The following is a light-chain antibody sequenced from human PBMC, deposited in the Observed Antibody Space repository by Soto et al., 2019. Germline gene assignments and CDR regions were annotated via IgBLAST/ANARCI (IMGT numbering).Light chain of an antibody. CDR2: DVT. CDR3: SSYTTSSTLV. J-gene: IGLJ2*01. CDR1: SSDVGVYNY. Sequence: QSALTQPASVSGSPGQSITISCTGTSSDVGVYNYVSWYQQHPGKAPTLMIFDVTNRPSGVSNRFSGSKSGNTASLTISGLHAEDEADYYCSSYTTSSTLVFGGGTKLTVL. V-gene: IGLV2-14*01.